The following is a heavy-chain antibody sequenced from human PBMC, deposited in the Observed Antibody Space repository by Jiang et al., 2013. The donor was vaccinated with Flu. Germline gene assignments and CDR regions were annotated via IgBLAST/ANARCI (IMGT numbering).Heavy chain of an antibody. CDR1: GFTFSSHA. J-gene: IGHJ4*02. CDR2: ISYDGSNK. D-gene: IGHD3-22*01. CDR3: ARVQYYYDSSGYTFDY. V-gene: IGHV3-30-3*01. Sequence: VQLLESGGGVVQPGRSLRLSCAASGFTFSSHAMHWVRQAPGKGLEWVAVISYDGSNKYYADSVKGRFTISRDNSKNTLYLQMNSLRAEDTAVYYCARVQYYYDSSGYTFDYWGQGTLVTV.